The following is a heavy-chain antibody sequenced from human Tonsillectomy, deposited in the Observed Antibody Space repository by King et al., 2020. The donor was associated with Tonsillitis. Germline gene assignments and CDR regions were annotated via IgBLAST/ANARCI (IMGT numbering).Heavy chain of an antibody. CDR1: GFTFSTYA. Sequence: VQLVESGGGVVQPGRSLRLSCAASGFTFSTYALHWVRQAPGKGLEWVAVISYDGSNKYYADSVRGQFTISRDDSKNKLYLQMNSLRAGDTAVYYCARDQSPGDSSGYLNYWGQGTLVTVSS. J-gene: IGHJ4*02. CDR2: ISYDGSNK. D-gene: IGHD3-22*01. V-gene: IGHV3-30-3*01. CDR3: ARDQSPGDSSGYLNY.